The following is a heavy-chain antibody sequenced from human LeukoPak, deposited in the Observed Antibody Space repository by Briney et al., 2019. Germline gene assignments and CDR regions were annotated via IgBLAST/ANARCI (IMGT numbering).Heavy chain of an antibody. CDR1: GDSISSYY. D-gene: IGHD6-19*01. J-gene: IGHJ4*02. CDR3: ARQDSSGSLTAD. V-gene: IGHV4-59*08. Sequence: PSETLSLTCSVSGDSISSYYWSWIRQPPGKGLEWIGYIYYSGSTNYNPSLKSRVTISVDTSKNQFSLKLSSVTAADTAVYYCARQDSSGSLTADWGQGTLVTVSS. CDR2: IYYSGST.